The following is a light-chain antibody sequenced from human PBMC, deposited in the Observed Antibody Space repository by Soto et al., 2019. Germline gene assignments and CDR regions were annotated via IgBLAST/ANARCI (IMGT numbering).Light chain of an antibody. CDR1: SGHSTYI. Sequence: QLVLTQTSSASASLGSSVKLTCILSSGHSTYIIAWHQQQPGKAPRFLMTLDRSGSYNRGSGVPDRFSGSSSGADRYLTISNLQFEDEGDYYCETWYSNTHKVFGGGTKVTVL. V-gene: IGLV4-60*02. J-gene: IGLJ3*02. CDR2: LDRSGSY. CDR3: ETWYSNTHKV.